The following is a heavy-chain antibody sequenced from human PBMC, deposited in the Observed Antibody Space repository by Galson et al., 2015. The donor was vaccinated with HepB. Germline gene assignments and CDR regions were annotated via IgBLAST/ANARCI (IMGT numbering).Heavy chain of an antibody. V-gene: IGHV3-23*01. Sequence: SLRLSCAASGFTFNTHAMSWVRQAPGKGLEWVSAISGTGDNTYYADSVKGRFTISRDNARNTLHLQMNSLRAEDTAVYYCGSGPTRYTGWYRGLPKFFQHWGQGTLITVSS. J-gene: IGHJ1*01. CDR1: GFTFNTHA. CDR3: GSGPTRYTGWYRGLPKFFQH. D-gene: IGHD6-19*01. CDR2: ISGTGDNT.